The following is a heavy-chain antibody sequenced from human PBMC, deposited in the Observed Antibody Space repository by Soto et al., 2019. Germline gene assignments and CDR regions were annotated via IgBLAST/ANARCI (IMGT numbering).Heavy chain of an antibody. CDR1: GGSFSGYY. D-gene: IGHD5-18*01. J-gene: IGHJ6*02. CDR3: ARGVSYGYPTVFGCNYYYGMDV. CDR2: INHSGST. Sequence: PSETLSLTCAVYGGSFSGYYWSWIRQRPGKGLEWIGEINHSGSTNYNPSLKSRVNISVDTSKNQFSLKLSSVTAADTAVYYCARGVSYGYPTVFGCNYYYGMDVWGQGNTVT. V-gene: IGHV4-34*01.